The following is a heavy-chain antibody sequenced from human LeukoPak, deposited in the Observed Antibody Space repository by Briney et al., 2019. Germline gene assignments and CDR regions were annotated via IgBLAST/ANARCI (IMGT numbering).Heavy chain of an antibody. CDR3: ARWRWLQSEFDY. CDR2: INEDGSEK. V-gene: IGHV3-7*01. J-gene: IGHJ4*02. CDR1: GFTFSRHP. Sequence: GGSLRLSCAPSGFTFSRHPMSWVRPAPGRGLEWVANINEDGSEKYYADSVKGRFSVSRDNAKNSLYVQMNSLKAEDTAVYYCARWRWLQSEFDYWGQGALVTVSS. D-gene: IGHD5-24*01.